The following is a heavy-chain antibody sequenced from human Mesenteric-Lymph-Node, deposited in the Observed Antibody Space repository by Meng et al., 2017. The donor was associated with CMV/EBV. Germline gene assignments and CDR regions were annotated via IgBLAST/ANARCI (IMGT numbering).Heavy chain of an antibody. CDR2: IHYSGST. Sequence: CTVSGDYIGSGSYYNWIRQHPEKGLEWIGYIHYSGSTFYNPSLKSRVTISVDTSENQFSLNLASVTAADTAVYYCASSTWSLYYFDYWGQGTLVTVSS. CDR3: ASSTWSLYYFDY. J-gene: IGHJ4*02. V-gene: IGHV4-31*03. D-gene: IGHD6-13*01. CDR1: GDYIGSGSYY.